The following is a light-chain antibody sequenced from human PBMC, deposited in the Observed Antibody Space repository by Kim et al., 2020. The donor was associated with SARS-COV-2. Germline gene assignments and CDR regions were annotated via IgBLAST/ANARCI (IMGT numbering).Light chain of an antibody. V-gene: IGKV1-39*01. Sequence: SASVGDRVTITCRASQDIGNDVGWYQQNPGRAPKRLIYGTSSLPSGVPSRFGGSGFGTDFTLTISSLQPEDFATYHCQQSHSNPYTFGQGTKLEI. J-gene: IGKJ2*01. CDR1: QDIGND. CDR3: QQSHSNPYT. CDR2: GTS.